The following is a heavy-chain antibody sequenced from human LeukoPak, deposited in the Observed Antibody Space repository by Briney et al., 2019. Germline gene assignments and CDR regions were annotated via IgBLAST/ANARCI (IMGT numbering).Heavy chain of an antibody. V-gene: IGHV1-18*01. J-gene: IGHJ5*02. CDR2: ISPYNGNT. CDR3: ARTPRGLPSFNWFDP. CDR1: GYTFTSYG. D-gene: IGHD3-10*01. Sequence: GSVKVSCKASGYTFTSYGINWVRQAPGQGLEWVGWISPYNGNTNSAQKLQGRVTMTTDTSTTTAYMELRSLRSDDTAVYYCARTPRGLPSFNWFDPWGQGTLVTVSS.